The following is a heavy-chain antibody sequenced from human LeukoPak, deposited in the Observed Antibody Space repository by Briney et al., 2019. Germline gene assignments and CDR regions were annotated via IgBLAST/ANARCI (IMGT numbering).Heavy chain of an antibody. CDR1: GFTFSSYW. J-gene: IGHJ5*02. CDR3: AREETSYYDYVWGSYPRGWFDP. CDR2: IKQDGSEK. Sequence: GGSLRLSCAASGFTFSSYWMSWVRQAPGQGLEWVANIKQDGSEKYYVDSVKGRFTISRDNAKNSLYLQMNSLRAEDTAVYYCAREETSYYDYVWGSYPRGWFDPWGQGTLVTVSS. V-gene: IGHV3-7*01. D-gene: IGHD3-16*02.